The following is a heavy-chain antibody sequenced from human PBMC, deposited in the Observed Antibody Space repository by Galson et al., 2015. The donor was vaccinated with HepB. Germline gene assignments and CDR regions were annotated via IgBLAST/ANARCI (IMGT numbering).Heavy chain of an antibody. CDR2: IRSKANSYAT. CDR1: GFTFSGSA. CDR3: TRLAVADAFDI. D-gene: IGHD6-19*01. J-gene: IGHJ3*02. Sequence: SLRLSCAASGFTFSGSAMHWVRQASGKGLEWVGRIRSKANSYATAYAASVKGRFTISRDDSKNTAYLQMNSLKTEDTAVYYCTRLAVADAFDIWGQGTMVTVSS. V-gene: IGHV3-73*01.